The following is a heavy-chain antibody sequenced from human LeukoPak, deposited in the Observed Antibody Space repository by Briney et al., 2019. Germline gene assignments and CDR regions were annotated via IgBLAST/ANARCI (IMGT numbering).Heavy chain of an antibody. V-gene: IGHV4-39*01. Sequence: PSETLSLTCTVSGGSIRSSTYYWGWIRQPPGKGLEWIGNLYYSGSTYYNPYLKSRVTISVDTSKNHFSLKLSSVTAADTAFYYCARQAISGYDPPPFDSWGQGTLVTVSS. D-gene: IGHD5-12*01. CDR3: ARQAISGYDPPPFDS. CDR2: LYYSGST. CDR1: GGSIRSSTYY. J-gene: IGHJ4*02.